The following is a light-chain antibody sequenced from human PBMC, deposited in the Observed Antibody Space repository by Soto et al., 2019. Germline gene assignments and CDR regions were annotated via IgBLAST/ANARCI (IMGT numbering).Light chain of an antibody. CDR1: QSVSSKY. CDR2: GTS. V-gene: IGKV3-20*01. CDR3: QQYDNWPWT. J-gene: IGKJ1*01. Sequence: EIVLTQSPGTLSLSPGERATLSCRASQSVSSKYLAWYQQKPGQAPRVLIYGTSIRASGVPERFSGGGSGTDFTLTITRLEPEDFAVYYCQQYDNWPWTFGQGTKVEIK.